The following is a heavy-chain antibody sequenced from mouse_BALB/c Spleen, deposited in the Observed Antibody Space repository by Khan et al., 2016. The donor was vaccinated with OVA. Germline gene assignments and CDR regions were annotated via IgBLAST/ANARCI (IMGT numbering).Heavy chain of an antibody. J-gene: IGHJ4*01. CDR3: SREVRLHYYAMDY. CDR2: IYPSDSYT. V-gene: IGHV1-69*02. CDR1: GYTFSNYW. D-gene: IGHD2-14*01. Sequence: QVQLQQSGTEVVRPGASVKLSCKASGYTFSNYWINWVKQRPGQGLEWIGNIYPSDSYTTYNQNFKDKATLTVDKSSSTAYMQLSSPTSEDSAVYYCSREVRLHYYAMDYWGQGTSVTVSS.